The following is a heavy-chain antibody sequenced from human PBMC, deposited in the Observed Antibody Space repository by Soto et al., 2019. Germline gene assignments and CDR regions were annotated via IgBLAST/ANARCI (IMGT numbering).Heavy chain of an antibody. V-gene: IGHV4-39*01. J-gene: IGHJ5*02. CDR1: SGSISDISYC. CDR2: MFYSGAT. D-gene: IGHD2-15*01. CDR3: ARHKSGSDWLDP. Sequence: SETLSLTCTVSSGSISDISYCWGWIRQPPGKGLQWIGCMFYSGATYYNPSLKNRVTLSVDTSNNEFSLKLVSVTAPDTAVYYCARHKSGSDWLDPWGQGTLVTVSS.